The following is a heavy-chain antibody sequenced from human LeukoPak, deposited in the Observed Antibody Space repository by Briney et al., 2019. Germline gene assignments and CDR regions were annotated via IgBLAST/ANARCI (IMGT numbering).Heavy chain of an antibody. Sequence: GGSLRLSCAASGFTFSSYAMHWVRQAPGKGLEWVSGISGSDGTTYYADSVKGRFTISRDNSKNTLYLQMNGLRAEDTAVYYCAKDHANTPVVTNWGQGILVSVSS. J-gene: IGHJ4*02. CDR1: GFTFSSYA. V-gene: IGHV3-23*01. D-gene: IGHD2-21*02. CDR3: AKDHANTPVVTN. CDR2: ISGSDGTT.